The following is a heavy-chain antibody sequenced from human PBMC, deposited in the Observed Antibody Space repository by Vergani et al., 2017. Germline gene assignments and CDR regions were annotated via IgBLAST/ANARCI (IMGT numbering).Heavy chain of an antibody. D-gene: IGHD3-16*01. CDR2: GFHSGSA. Sequence: QVQLQESGPGLVKPSETLSLTCSVSGYSISRGYYWGWIRQPPGKGLEWIATGFHSGSAYYNPSPRRRVTISVETSKNQFSLRLTTLTAADTAVYYCARQFWVSQGVGAFETWGRGTEVSVSS. J-gene: IGHJ3*02. V-gene: IGHV4-38-2*02. CDR3: ARQFWVSQGVGAFET. CDR1: GYSISRGYY.